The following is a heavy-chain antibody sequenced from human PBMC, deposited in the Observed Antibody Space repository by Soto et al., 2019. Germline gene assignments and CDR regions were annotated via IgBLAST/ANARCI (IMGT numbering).Heavy chain of an antibody. D-gene: IGHD6-6*01. V-gene: IGHV1-2*04. Sequence: GASVKVSCKASGYTFTGYYMHWVRQAPGQGLEWMGWINPNSGGTNYAQKFQGWVTMTRDTSISTAYMELSRLSSDDTAVYYCARLAREINESIAARGPQRGPFDIWGQGTMVTVSS. J-gene: IGHJ3*02. CDR3: ARLAREINESIAARGPQRGPFDI. CDR1: GYTFTGYY. CDR2: INPNSGGT.